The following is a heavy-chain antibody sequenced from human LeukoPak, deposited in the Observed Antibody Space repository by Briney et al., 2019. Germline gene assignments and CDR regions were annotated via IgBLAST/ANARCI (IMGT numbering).Heavy chain of an antibody. D-gene: IGHD6-13*01. J-gene: IGHJ5*02. V-gene: IGHV3-23*01. CDR1: RFTLSNYW. CDR2: ISGSGGST. Sequence: GGSLRLSCAASRFTLSNYWMSWVRQAPGKGLEWVSAISGSGGSTYYADSVKGRFTISRDNSKNTLYLQMNSLRAEDTAVYYCAKTRSWSSQNWFDPWGQGTLVTVSS. CDR3: AKTRSWSSQNWFDP.